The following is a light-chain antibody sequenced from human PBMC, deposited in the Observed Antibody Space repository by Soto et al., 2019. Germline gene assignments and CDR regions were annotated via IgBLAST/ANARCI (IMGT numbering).Light chain of an antibody. CDR1: QSVSSY. J-gene: IGKJ5*01. CDR3: QQYHNWPIT. V-gene: IGKV3-15*01. Sequence: EIVMTQSPATLSVSPGERATLSCRASQSVSSYLVWYQQKPGQAPRILMYDASTRATGISARFSGSGSGTEFTLTISSLQSEDFAVYYCQQYHNWPITFGQGTRLEIK. CDR2: DAS.